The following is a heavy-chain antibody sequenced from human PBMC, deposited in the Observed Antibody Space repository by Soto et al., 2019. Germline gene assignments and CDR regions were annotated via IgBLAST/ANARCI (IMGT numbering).Heavy chain of an antibody. D-gene: IGHD3-9*01. CDR2: ISAYNGNT. CDR3: ARARGGRVLRYFDWPDYYFDY. V-gene: IGHV1-18*01. J-gene: IGHJ4*02. Sequence: ASVNVSCKASGYTFTSYGISWVRQAPGQGLEWMGWISAYNGNTNYAQKLQGRVTMTTDTSTSTAYMELRSLRSDDTAVYYCARARGGRVLRYFDWPDYYFDYWGQGTLVTVSS. CDR1: GYTFTSYG.